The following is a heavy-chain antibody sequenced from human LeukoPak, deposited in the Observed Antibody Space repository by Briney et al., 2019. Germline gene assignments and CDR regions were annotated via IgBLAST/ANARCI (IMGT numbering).Heavy chain of an antibody. CDR3: ARDRAVAGIDY. CDR2: IYYSGST. Sequence: SETLSLTCTVSGGSISSYYWSWIRQPPGKGLEWIGYIYYSGSTNYNPSLKSRVTISVDTSKNQFSLKLSSVTAADTAVYYCARDRAVAGIDYWGQGTLVTVSS. CDR1: GGSISSYY. V-gene: IGHV4-59*12. D-gene: IGHD6-19*01. J-gene: IGHJ4*02.